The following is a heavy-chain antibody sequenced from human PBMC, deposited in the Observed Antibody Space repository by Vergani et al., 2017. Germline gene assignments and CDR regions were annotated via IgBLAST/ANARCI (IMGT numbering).Heavy chain of an antibody. CDR3: AKANPRNRGYDYLYYYHAMDV. CDR1: GFTFNHYA. CDR2: ISGSGGST. J-gene: IGHJ6*02. V-gene: IGHV3-23*01. Sequence: EVQLLESGGDLVPPGGSLRLSCAASGFTFNHYAMNWVRQAPGKGLEWVSGISGSGGSTYYAGSVKGRFTIARDSSKNTLYLQMNSLCAGDTAVYYCAKANPRNRGYDYLYYYHAMDVGGQGTTVTVSS. D-gene: IGHD5-12*01.